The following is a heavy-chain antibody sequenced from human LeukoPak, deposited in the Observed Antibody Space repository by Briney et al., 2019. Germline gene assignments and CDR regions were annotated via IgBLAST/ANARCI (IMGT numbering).Heavy chain of an antibody. Sequence: GASVKVSCKASGYTFTSYGISWVRQAPGQGLEWMGIINPSGGSTSYAQKFQGRVTMTRDTSTSTVYMELSSLRSEDTAVYYCARALPGIDAFDIWGQGTMVTVSS. J-gene: IGHJ3*02. V-gene: IGHV1-46*01. CDR3: ARALPGIDAFDI. CDR1: GYTFTSYG. CDR2: INPSGGST.